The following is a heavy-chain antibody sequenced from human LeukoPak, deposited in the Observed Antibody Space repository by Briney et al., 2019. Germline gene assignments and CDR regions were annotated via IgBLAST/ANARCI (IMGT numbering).Heavy chain of an antibody. V-gene: IGHV3-74*01. CDR2: INSDGSST. CDR1: GFTFDDYA. Sequence: GGSLRLSCAASGFTFDDYAMHWVRQAPGKGLVWFSRINSDGSSTNYADSVKGRFTISRDNAKNTLYLQMNSLRDEDTALYYCATEVAGIEYWGQGTLVTVSS. J-gene: IGHJ4*02. D-gene: IGHD6-19*01. CDR3: ATEVAGIEY.